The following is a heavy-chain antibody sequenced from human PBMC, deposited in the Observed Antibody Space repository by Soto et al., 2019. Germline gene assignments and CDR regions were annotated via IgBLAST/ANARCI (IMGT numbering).Heavy chain of an antibody. D-gene: IGHD3-3*01. V-gene: IGHV3-48*02. CDR2: ISSSSSTI. Sequence: EVQLVESGGGLVQPGGSLRLSCAASGFTFSSYSMNWVRQAPGKGLEWVSYISSSSSTIYYADSVKGRSTISRDNAKNSLYLQMNSLRDEDTAVYYCARGRRNEYDFGSGQSIDYWGQGTLVTVSS. CDR1: GFTFSSYS. J-gene: IGHJ4*02. CDR3: ARGRRNEYDFGSGQSIDY.